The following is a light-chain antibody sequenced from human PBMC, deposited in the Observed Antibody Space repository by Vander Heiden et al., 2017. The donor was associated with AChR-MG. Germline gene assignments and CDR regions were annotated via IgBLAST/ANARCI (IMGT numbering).Light chain of an antibody. J-gene: IGLJ3*02. CDR3: QAWDSRSNWV. CDR1: RSGNKN. Sequence: SYELTQPPSVSVSPGQTASITCSGDRSGNKNSSWYQQKPGQSPVLVIHQNDKRPSGIPERFSGSSSGNTATLTSSGTQSLDEADYFCQAWDSRSNWVFGGGTKLTVL. V-gene: IGLV3-1*01. CDR2: QND.